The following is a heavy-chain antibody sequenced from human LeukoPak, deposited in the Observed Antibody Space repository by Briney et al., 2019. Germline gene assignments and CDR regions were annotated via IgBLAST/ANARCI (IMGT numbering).Heavy chain of an antibody. V-gene: IGHV4-38-2*02. D-gene: IGHD3-22*01. J-gene: IGHJ4*02. Sequence: SETLSLTCTVSGYSISSGYYWGWIRQPPGKGLEWIGSIYHSGSTYYNPSLKSRVTISVDTSKNQFSLKLSSVTAADTAVYYCARAEGRVTMIVVVTPPDYWGQGTLVTVSS. CDR3: ARAEGRVTMIVVVTPPDY. CDR2: IYHSGST. CDR1: GYSISSGYY.